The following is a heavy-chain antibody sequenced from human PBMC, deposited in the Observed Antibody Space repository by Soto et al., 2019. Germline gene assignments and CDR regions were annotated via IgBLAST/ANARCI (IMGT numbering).Heavy chain of an antibody. Sequence: QVRLQEWGPGLVKPSQTLSLKCSVSGGSITTGGRYWSWIRQLRGKGLEWIGDIYYSGNTYYNASLKSRVTISVESAKTEFSLRLSSVTAADTAVYYCAQALVFTGGDGFDIWGQGRLVTVSS. V-gene: IGHV4-31*02. CDR2: IYYSGNT. CDR3: AQALVFTGGDGFDI. J-gene: IGHJ3*02. D-gene: IGHD1-1*01. CDR1: GGSITTGGRY.